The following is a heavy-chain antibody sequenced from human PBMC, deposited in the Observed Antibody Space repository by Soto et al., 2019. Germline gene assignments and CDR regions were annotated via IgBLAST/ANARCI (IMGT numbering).Heavy chain of an antibody. CDR1: GGSISSGGYY. Sequence: SETLSLTCTVSGGSISSGGYYWSWIRQHPGKGLEWIGYIYYSGSTYYNPSLKSRVTISVETSKNQFSLKLSSVTAADTAVYYCARDNAGDYNQNWFDPWGQGTLVTVSS. D-gene: IGHD4-4*01. V-gene: IGHV4-31*03. J-gene: IGHJ5*02. CDR2: IYYSGST. CDR3: ARDNAGDYNQNWFDP.